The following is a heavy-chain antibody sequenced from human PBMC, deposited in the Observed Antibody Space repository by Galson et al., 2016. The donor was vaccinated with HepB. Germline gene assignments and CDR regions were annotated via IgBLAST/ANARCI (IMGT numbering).Heavy chain of an antibody. D-gene: IGHD4-23*01. CDR3: AKDLYGGPSGGNDAFDL. Sequence: SLRLSCAASGFTFRTDSMHWVRQAPGKGLEHVAAIGGSGVAIFYASSVKGRFTISRDNSKKTLFLQMGSLRPEDTAVYYCAKDLYGGPSGGNDAFDLWGRGTMVTVSS. V-gene: IGHV3-64*01. CDR1: GFTFRTDS. CDR2: IGGSGVAI. J-gene: IGHJ3*01.